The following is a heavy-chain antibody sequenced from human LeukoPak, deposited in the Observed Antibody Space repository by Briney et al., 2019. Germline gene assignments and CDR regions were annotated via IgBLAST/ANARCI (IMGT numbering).Heavy chain of an antibody. J-gene: IGHJ4*02. CDR2: IKRKTEGGTT. V-gene: IGHV3-15*07. D-gene: IGHD3-10*01. Sequence: GGSLRLSCAASGFTFSDAWMNWVRQAPGKGLEWVGRIKRKTEGGTTDYGAPVKGRFTISRDDSKNTLYLQMNSLKTEDTAFYYCTTGNFGPYWGQGTLVTVSS. CDR1: GFTFSDAW. CDR3: TTGNFGPY.